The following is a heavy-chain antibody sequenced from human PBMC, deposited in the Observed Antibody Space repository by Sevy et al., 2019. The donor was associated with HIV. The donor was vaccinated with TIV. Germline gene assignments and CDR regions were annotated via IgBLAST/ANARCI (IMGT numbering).Heavy chain of an antibody. J-gene: IGHJ4*02. V-gene: IGHV3-64D*06. D-gene: IGHD3-16*02. Sequence: GGSLRLSCSASGFTFSSYAMHWVRQAPGKGLEYVSAISSNGGSTYYADSVKGRFTISRDNSKNTLYLQMSSLRAEDTAVYYCVKEISSYDYVWGSYRPRVFDYWGQGTLVTVSS. CDR3: VKEISSYDYVWGSYRPRVFDY. CDR2: ISSNGGST. CDR1: GFTFSSYA.